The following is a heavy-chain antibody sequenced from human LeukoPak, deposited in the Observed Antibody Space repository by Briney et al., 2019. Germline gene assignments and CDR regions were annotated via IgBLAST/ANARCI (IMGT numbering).Heavy chain of an antibody. V-gene: IGHV3-66*01. J-gene: IGHJ6*02. D-gene: IGHD4-11*01. Sequence: GGSLRLSCAASGFTVSSNYMSWVRQAPGKGLEWGSVIYSGGSTYYADSVKGRFTISRDNSKNTLYLQMNSLRAEDTAVYYCARGGDYRYYYYGMDVWGQGTTVTVSS. CDR1: GFTVSSNY. CDR3: ARGGDYRYYYYGMDV. CDR2: IYSGGST.